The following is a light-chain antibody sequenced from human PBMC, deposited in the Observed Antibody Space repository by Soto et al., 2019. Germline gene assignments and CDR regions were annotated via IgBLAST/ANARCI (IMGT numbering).Light chain of an antibody. V-gene: IGKV1-5*03. J-gene: IGKJ1*01. CDR1: QTISSW. CDR3: QQYNSYSTWT. CDR2: KAS. Sequence: IQLTRSPSSLSTSVRDRVTITCRASQTISSWLAWYQQKPAKAPKLLISKASSLESGVPSRFSGSGSGTDFTLTISSLQTEDFATYYCQQYNSYSTWTFGQGTKVDIK.